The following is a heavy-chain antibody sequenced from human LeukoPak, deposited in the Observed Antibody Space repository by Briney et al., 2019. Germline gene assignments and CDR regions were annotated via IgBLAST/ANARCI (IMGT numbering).Heavy chain of an antibody. J-gene: IGHJ4*02. Sequence: PGRSLRLSCVASGFTLNSYGMHWVSQAPGKGLEWVSYISSSSSTIYYADSVKGRFTISRDNAKNSLYLQMNSLRAEDTAAYYCARDPISSGWYFDWGQGTLVTVSS. D-gene: IGHD6-19*01. CDR2: ISSSSSTI. CDR3: ARDPISSGWYFD. V-gene: IGHV3-48*04. CDR1: GFTLNSYG.